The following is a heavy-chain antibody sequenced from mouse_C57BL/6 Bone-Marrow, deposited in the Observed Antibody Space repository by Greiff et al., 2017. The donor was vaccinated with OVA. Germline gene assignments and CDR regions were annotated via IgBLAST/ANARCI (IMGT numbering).Heavy chain of an antibody. CDR1: GYTFTSYW. D-gene: IGHD1-1*01. Sequence: QVQLQQPGAELVMPGASVKLSCKASGYTFTSYWMHWVKQRPGQGLEWIGEIDPSDSYTNYNQKFKGKSTLTVDKSSSTAYMQLSSLTSDDSAVYYCARWGEGYYGSPDYWGQGTTLTVSS. CDR2: IDPSDSYT. J-gene: IGHJ2*01. V-gene: IGHV1-69*01. CDR3: ARWGEGYYGSPDY.